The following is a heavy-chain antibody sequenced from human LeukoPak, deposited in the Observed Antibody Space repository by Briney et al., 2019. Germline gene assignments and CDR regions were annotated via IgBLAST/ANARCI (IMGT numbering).Heavy chain of an antibody. CDR1: GHTSSNYG. V-gene: IGHV1-18*01. CDR3: ARDVPGSIGTTARFDP. Sequence: ASVKVSCKSSGHTSSNYGISWMRQAPGQGLEWMGWISTHNGNTNYAQKFQGRVTMTTDKSTSTAYMELRSLTSDDTAVYYCARDVPGSIGTTARFDPWGQGTLVTVSS. D-gene: IGHD1-1*01. J-gene: IGHJ5*02. CDR2: ISTHNGNT.